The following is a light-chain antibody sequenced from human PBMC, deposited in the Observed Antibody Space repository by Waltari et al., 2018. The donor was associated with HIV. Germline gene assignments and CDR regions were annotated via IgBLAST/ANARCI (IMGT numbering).Light chain of an antibody. Sequence: QSALTQPASVSGSPGQSTTISCTGTSSDVGGYNYVSWYQQHPGKAPKLMIFEVSNRPSGVSNRFSGSKSVNTASLTISGLQAEDEADYYCSSYTTRSTPDPNWVFGGGTKLTVL. CDR2: EVS. V-gene: IGLV2-14*01. J-gene: IGLJ3*02. CDR3: SSYTTRSTPDPNWV. CDR1: SSDVGGYNY.